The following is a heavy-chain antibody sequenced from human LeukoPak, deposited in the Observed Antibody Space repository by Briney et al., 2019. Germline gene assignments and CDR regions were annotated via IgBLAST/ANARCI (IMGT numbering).Heavy chain of an antibody. J-gene: IGHJ6*02. Sequence: GRSLRVSCAASGFTFSNYGMHWVRQAPGKGLEWVAVISYDGNNKYYADSVKGRFTISRDNSKNTLSLEMNSLRAEDTAVYYCAKDYDSLTSHYRRSYGMDVWGQGTTVTVSS. V-gene: IGHV3-30*18. CDR1: GFTFSNYG. CDR3: AKDYDSLTSHYRRSYGMDV. CDR2: ISYDGNNK. D-gene: IGHD3-9*01.